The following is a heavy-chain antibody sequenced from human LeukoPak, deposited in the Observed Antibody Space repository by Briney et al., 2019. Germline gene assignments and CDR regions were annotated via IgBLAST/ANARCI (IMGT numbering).Heavy chain of an antibody. V-gene: IGHV4-34*01. CDR3: ARVLEGSSGQHWYFDL. D-gene: IGHD6-19*01. J-gene: IGHJ2*01. CDR2: INHSGST. Sequence: KPSETLSLTCAVYGGSFSGYYWSWIRQPPGKGLEWIGEINHSGSTSYNPSLKSRVTISVDTSKNQFSLRLSSVTAADTAVYYCARVLEGSSGQHWYFDLRGRGTLVTVSS. CDR1: GGSFSGYY.